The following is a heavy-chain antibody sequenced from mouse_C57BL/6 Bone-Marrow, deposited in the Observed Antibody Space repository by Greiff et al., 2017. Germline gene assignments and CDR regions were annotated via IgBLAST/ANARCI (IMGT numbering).Heavy chain of an antibody. CDR3: ARKGDGPWYFDV. Sequence: EVKLMESGPELVKPGASVQISCKASGYSFTGYYMNWVKQSPEKSLEWIGEINPSTGGTTYNQKFKAKATLTVDKSSSTAYMQLKSLTSEDSAVYYCARKGDGPWYFDVWGTGTTVTVSS. J-gene: IGHJ1*03. V-gene: IGHV1-42*01. CDR2: INPSTGGT. CDR1: GYSFTGYY. D-gene: IGHD2-3*01.